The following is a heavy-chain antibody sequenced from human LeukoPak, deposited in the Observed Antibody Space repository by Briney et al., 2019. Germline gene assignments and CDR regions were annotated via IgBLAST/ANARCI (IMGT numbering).Heavy chain of an antibody. CDR2: IRSKAYGGTT. Sequence: GGSLRLSCTASGFTFGDYAMSWVRQAPGKGLEWVGFIRSKAYGGTTEYAASVKGRFTISRDDSKSIAYLQMNSLKTEDTAVYYCTRRGLARLWFYLDVWGKGTTVTVSS. V-gene: IGHV3-49*04. D-gene: IGHD5-18*01. J-gene: IGHJ6*04. CDR3: TRRGLARLWFYLDV. CDR1: GFTFGDYA.